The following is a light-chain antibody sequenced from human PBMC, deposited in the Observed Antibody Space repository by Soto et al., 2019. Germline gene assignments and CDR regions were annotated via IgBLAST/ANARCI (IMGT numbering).Light chain of an antibody. CDR2: DVS. CDR3: SSYAGSNNHVV. V-gene: IGLV2-8*01. Sequence: QSALTQPPSASGSPGRSVTISCTGTSSDVGGYNYVSWYQQHPGKAPKLMIYDVSKRPSGVPDRFSGSKSGNTASLTVSGLQAEDEADYYCSSYAGSNNHVVFGGGTKVTVL. CDR1: SSDVGGYNY. J-gene: IGLJ2*01.